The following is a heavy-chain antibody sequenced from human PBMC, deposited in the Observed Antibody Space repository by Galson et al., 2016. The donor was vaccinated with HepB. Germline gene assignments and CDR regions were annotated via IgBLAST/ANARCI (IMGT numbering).Heavy chain of an antibody. CDR2: ISGSGVST. V-gene: IGHV3-23*01. Sequence: SLRLSCAASGFTFSAYVMTWVRQVAGKGLEWVSLISGSGVSTYYADSAKGRFTISRDNSKSTLYLQMNSLRAEDTAVYYCAKDRGMEHHDYHFDFWGQGAQVTVSS. CDR3: AKDRGMEHHDYHFDF. J-gene: IGHJ4*02. CDR1: GFTFSAYV. D-gene: IGHD3-16*01.